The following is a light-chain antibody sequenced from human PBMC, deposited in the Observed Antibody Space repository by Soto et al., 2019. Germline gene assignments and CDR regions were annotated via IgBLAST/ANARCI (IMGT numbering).Light chain of an antibody. J-gene: IGLJ3*02. CDR1: SSNIGSNF. CDR2: SDD. V-gene: IGLV1-47*02. CDR3: STWDASRSGRV. Sequence: QSVLTQPPSASGTPGQKVTISCSGASSNIGSNFVSWYQQVPGTAPHLLIYSDDQRPSGVPDRVSGAKSYASASLANSGLRSEDEADYYCSTWDASRSGRVFGGGTKLTVL.